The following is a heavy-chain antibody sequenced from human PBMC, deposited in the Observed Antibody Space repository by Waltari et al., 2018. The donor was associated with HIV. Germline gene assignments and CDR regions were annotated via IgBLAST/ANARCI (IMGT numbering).Heavy chain of an antibody. CDR3: ARDFSIADYYYGMDV. D-gene: IGHD3-22*01. CDR2: ISYDGSNK. Sequence: QVQLVESGGGVVQPGRSLRLSCAASGFTFSSYAMHWVRQAPGKGLEWVAGISYDGSNKYYADSVKGRFTISRDNSKNTLYLQMNSLRAEDTAVYYCARDFSIADYYYGMDVWGQGTTVTVSS. J-gene: IGHJ6*02. CDR1: GFTFSSYA. V-gene: IGHV3-30*01.